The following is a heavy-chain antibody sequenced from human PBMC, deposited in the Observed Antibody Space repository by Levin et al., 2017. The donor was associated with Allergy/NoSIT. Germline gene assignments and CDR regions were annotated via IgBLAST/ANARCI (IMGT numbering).Heavy chain of an antibody. CDR2: INPNSGGT. CDR1: GYTFTGYY. CDR3: ARYYGSGSSYYFDY. V-gene: IGHV1-2*02. D-gene: IGHD3-10*01. Sequence: ASVKVSCKASGYTFTGYYMHWVRQAPGQGLEWMGWINPNSGGTNYAQKFQGRVTMTRDTSISTAYMELSRLRSDDTAVYYCARYYGSGSSYYFDYWGQGTLVTVSS. J-gene: IGHJ4*02.